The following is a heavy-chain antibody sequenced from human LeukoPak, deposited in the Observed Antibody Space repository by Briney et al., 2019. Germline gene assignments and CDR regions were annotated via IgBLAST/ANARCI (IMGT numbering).Heavy chain of an antibody. Sequence: ASVKVSCKASGSTFPSYGISWVRQAPGQGLEWMGWISAYNGNTNYAQKLQGRVTMTTDTSTSTAYMELRSLRSDDTAVYYCARVRSVWGSYRSFDYWGQGTLVTVSS. D-gene: IGHD3-16*02. CDR3: ARVRSVWGSYRSFDY. V-gene: IGHV1-18*01. J-gene: IGHJ4*02. CDR2: ISAYNGNT. CDR1: GSTFPSYG.